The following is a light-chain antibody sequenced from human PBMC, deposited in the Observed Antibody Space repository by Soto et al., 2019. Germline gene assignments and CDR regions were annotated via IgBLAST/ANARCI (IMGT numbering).Light chain of an antibody. V-gene: IGKV3-15*01. CDR2: GAS. J-gene: IGKJ4*01. Sequence: EIVITQSPVTLSVSPGERATLSCRASQSVDGKLAWYQQKPGQAPRLLIYGASTRATGIPARFSGSGSGTEFTLTISSLXSEDFAVYYCQQYANRPPRTFGGGTKVDTK. CDR1: QSVDGK. CDR3: QQYANRPPRT.